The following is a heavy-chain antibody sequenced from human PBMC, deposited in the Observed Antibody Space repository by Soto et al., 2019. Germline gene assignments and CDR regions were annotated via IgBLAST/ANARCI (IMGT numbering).Heavy chain of an antibody. D-gene: IGHD3-10*01. V-gene: IGHV4-39*01. CDR1: GGSISSSSYY. J-gene: IGHJ3*02. CDR3: ARHYSTMVRGVIQPFDI. Sequence: SETLSLTCTASGGSISSSSYYWGWIRQPPGKGLEWIGSTYYSGSTYYNPSLKSRVTISVDTSKNQFSLKLSSVTAADTAVYYCARHYSTMVRGVIQPFDIWGQGTMVTVSS. CDR2: TYYSGST.